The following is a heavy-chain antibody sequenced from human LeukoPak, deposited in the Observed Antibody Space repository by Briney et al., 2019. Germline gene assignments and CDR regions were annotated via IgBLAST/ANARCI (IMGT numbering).Heavy chain of an antibody. V-gene: IGHV1-69*13. CDR2: IIPIFGTA. CDR1: GGTFRSYA. J-gene: IGHJ4*02. D-gene: IGHD3-10*01. Sequence: ASVKVSWKASGGTFRSYAISWMRQAPGQGLEWMGGIIPIFGTANYAQKFQGRVTITADESTSTAYMELSSLRSEDTAVYYCARDHHMVRGVIFYWGQGTLVTVSS. CDR3: ARDHHMVRGVIFY.